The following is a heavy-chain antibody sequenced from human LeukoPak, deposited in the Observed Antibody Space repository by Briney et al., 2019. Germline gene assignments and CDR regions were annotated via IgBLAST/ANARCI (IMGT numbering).Heavy chain of an antibody. J-gene: IGHJ4*02. CDR2: ISGSGGST. V-gene: IGHV3-23*01. CDR3: AKDDLRYSGSWYFDY. D-gene: IGHD6-13*01. Sequence: GGSLRLSCAASGFTFSSYAMSWVRQAPGKGLEWVSAISGSGGSTYYADSVKGRFTISRDNSKNTLYLQMNSLRAEDTAVYYCAKDDLRYSGSWYFDYWGQGTLVTVSS. CDR1: GFTFSSYA.